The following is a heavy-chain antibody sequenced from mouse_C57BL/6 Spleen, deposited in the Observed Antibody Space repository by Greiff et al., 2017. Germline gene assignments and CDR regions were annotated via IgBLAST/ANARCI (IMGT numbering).Heavy chain of an antibody. Sequence: EVQLQQSGPELVKPGASVKISCKASGYTFTDYYMNWVKQSPGKSLEWIGDINPNNGGTSYNQKFKGKATLTVDKSSSTAYMELRILTSEDSAVYYCARAFYDDDRYFDVWGTGTTVTVSS. CDR3: ARAFYDDDRYFDV. J-gene: IGHJ1*03. CDR2: INPNNGGT. V-gene: IGHV1-26*01. D-gene: IGHD2-4*01. CDR1: GYTFTDYY.